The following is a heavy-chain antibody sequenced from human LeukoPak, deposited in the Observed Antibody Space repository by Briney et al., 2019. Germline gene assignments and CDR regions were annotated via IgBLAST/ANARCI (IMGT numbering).Heavy chain of an antibody. CDR1: GSMFSNFA. J-gene: IGHJ6*03. CDR2: NRGSGGSI. Sequence: PGGSLRLSCTPSGSMFSNFAMSWVRQAPGKGLEWGSVNRGSGGSIYYADSVKGRFTISSDNSKNMLYLQMNSLRAEDTAIYYCAKDVSVGMTIFAWGMDVWGKGTTVTVS. CDR3: AKDVSVGMTIFAWGMDV. D-gene: IGHD2/OR15-2a*01. V-gene: IGHV3-23*01.